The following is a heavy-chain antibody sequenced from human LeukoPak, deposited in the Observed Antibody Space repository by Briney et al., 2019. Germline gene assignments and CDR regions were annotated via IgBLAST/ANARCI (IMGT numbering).Heavy chain of an antibody. D-gene: IGHD3-10*01. CDR2: INPNSGDT. J-gene: IGHJ2*01. V-gene: IGHV1-2*02. Sequence: ASVKVSCKASGYTFTGYYIHWVRQAPGQGLEWMGWINPNSGDTKYAQKFQGRVTMTRDTSLSTAYMELSRLTSDDTAVYYCAADRYYYGSGSYYRWYFDLWGRGTLVTVSS. CDR3: AADRYYYGSGSYYRWYFDL. CDR1: GYTFTGYY.